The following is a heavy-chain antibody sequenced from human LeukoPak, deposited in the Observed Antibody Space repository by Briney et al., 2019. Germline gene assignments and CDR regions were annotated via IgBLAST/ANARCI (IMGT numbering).Heavy chain of an antibody. CDR1: GGSIGTYY. V-gene: IGHV4-59*01. CDR3: AREVNGNWFDP. J-gene: IGHJ5*02. Sequence: SETLSLTCTVSGGSIGTYYWSWIRQPPGKGLEWIGYIYYSGSTNYNPSLKSRVTISVDTSKSQFSLKLSSVTAADTAVYYCAREVNGNWFDPWGQGTLVTVSS. D-gene: IGHD2-8*01. CDR2: IYYSGST.